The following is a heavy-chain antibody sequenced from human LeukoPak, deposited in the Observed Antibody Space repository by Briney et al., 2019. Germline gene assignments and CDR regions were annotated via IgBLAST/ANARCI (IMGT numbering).Heavy chain of an antibody. Sequence: SETLPLTCTVSGGSISSYHWTWIRQPPGKGLEWIGYIYYSGSTNYNPSLKSRVTILVDTSKNQFSLKLSSVTAADTAVYYCARGSAAGLRVYFDYWGQGTLVTVSS. CDR2: IYYSGST. CDR3: ARGSAAGLRVYFDY. D-gene: IGHD6-13*01. V-gene: IGHV4-59*01. CDR1: GGSISSYH. J-gene: IGHJ4*02.